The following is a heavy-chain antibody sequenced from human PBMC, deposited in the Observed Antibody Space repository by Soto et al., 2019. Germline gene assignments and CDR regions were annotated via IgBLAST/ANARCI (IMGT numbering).Heavy chain of an antibody. CDR3: ARASSGILGFDP. D-gene: IGHD2-15*01. Sequence: QVQLQESGPGLVKPSETLSLTCTVSGGSISSYYWSWIRQPPGKGLEWIGYIYYSGSTNYNPSLKSRVNISVDTSKNQFSLKLSSVTAADTAVYYCARASSGILGFDPWGQGTLVTVSS. J-gene: IGHJ5*02. CDR2: IYYSGST. V-gene: IGHV4-59*01. CDR1: GGSISSYY.